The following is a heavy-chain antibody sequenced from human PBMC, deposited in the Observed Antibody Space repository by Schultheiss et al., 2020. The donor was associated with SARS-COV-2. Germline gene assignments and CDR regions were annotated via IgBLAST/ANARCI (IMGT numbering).Heavy chain of an antibody. CDR3: ARDWGARANWGSNFDH. CDR2: ISSSSSTI. J-gene: IGHJ4*02. V-gene: IGHV3-48*02. CDR1: GFTFSSYS. D-gene: IGHD7-27*01. Sequence: GGSLRLSCAASGFTFSSYSMNWVRQAPGKGLEWVSYISSSSSTIYYADSVKGRFTISRDNAKNSLYLQMNSLRDEDTAVYYCARDWGARANWGSNFDHWGPGTLVTVSS.